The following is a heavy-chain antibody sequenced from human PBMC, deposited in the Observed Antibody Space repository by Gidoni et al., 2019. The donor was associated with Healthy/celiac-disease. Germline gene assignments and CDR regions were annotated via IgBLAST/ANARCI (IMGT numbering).Heavy chain of an antibody. D-gene: IGHD5-12*01. CDR1: GFTFSRYW. CDR3: ARVQSGYSGYDPFDY. V-gene: IGHV3-74*01. Sequence: EVQLVESGGGLVQPGGSLRLSCAASGFTFSRYWLHWVRQAPGKGLVWVSRINSDGSSTSYADSVKGRFTISRDNAKNTLYLQMNSLRAEDTAVYYCARVQSGYSGYDPFDYWGQGTLVTVSS. CDR2: INSDGSST. J-gene: IGHJ4*02.